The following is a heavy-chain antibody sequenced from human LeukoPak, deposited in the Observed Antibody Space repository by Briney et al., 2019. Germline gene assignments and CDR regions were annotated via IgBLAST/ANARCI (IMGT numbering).Heavy chain of an antibody. V-gene: IGHV4-61*02. D-gene: IGHD3-22*01. CDR1: GGSISCSSYY. Sequence: SQTLSLTCTVSGGSISCSSYYWRWTRQPAGKGLEWIGRISTSGSTNYNPSLKSRVTISVDTSKNQFSLKLSSVTAADTAVYYCARGGRLYYDSSGYLDYWGQGTLVTVSS. J-gene: IGHJ4*02. CDR3: ARGGRLYYDSSGYLDY. CDR2: ISTSGST.